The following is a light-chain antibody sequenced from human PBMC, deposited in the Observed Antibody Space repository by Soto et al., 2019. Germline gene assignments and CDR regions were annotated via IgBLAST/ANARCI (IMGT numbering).Light chain of an antibody. V-gene: IGKV1-27*01. CDR1: QGISNY. CDR2: GAS. J-gene: IGKJ3*01. Sequence: DIQMTQSPASLSSYLGGRVTITCRASQGISNYLAWYQQKPGRLPKLLLFGASTLQSGVPARFSGSGSGTLFTLTINGLLPEDVAAYYCQKYDRAPLTCGPGTKVD. CDR3: QKYDRAPLT.